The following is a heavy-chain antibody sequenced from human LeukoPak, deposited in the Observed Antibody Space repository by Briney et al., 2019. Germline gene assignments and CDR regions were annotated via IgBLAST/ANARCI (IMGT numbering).Heavy chain of an antibody. Sequence: PSETLSLTCTVSGGSISSYYWSWIRQPPGKGLEWIGYIYYSGSTNYNPSLKSRVTISVDTSKNQFSLKLSSVTAADTAVYYCARGHIVGATHYFDYWGQGTLVTVSS. V-gene: IGHV4-59*01. CDR2: IYYSGST. D-gene: IGHD1-26*01. J-gene: IGHJ4*02. CDR3: ARGHIVGATHYFDY. CDR1: GGSISSYY.